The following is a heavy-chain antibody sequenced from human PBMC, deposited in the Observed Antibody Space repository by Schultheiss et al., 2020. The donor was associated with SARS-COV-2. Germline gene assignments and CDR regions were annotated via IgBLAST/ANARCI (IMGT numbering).Heavy chain of an antibody. CDR3: ARDFFGGNAIKTDY. D-gene: IGHD4-23*01. J-gene: IGHJ4*02. CDR2: ISSDGSYK. Sequence: GGSLRLSCGASGFTFSSHTTHWVRQAPGKGLEWVAVISSDGSYKYYADSVKGRFTISRDNSKNTLYLQMNSLRAEDTAVYYCARDFFGGNAIKTDYWGQGTLVTVSS. V-gene: IGHV3-33*05. CDR1: GFTFSSHT.